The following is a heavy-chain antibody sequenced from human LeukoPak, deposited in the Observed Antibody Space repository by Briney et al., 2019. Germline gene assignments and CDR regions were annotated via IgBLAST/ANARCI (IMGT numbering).Heavy chain of an antibody. CDR1: GFTFSSYA. Sequence: GGSLRLSCAASGFTFSSYAMHWVRQAPGKGLEWVAVIWYDGSNKYYADSVKGRFTISRDNSKNTLYLQMNSLRAEDTAVYYCARDDRVYGNFDYWGQGTLVTVSS. D-gene: IGHD4-17*01. J-gene: IGHJ4*02. CDR3: ARDDRVYGNFDY. V-gene: IGHV3-33*08. CDR2: IWYDGSNK.